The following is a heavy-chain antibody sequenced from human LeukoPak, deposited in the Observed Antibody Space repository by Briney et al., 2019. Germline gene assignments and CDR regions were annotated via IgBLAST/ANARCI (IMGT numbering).Heavy chain of an antibody. CDR3: ARVGSSSWYYFGY. CDR2: IKQDGSEK. Sequence: GGSLRLSCAASGFTFSSYWMSWVRQAPGKGLEWVANIKQDGSEKYYVDSVKGRFTISRDNAKNSLYLQMNSLRAEDTAVYYCARVGSSSWYYFGYWGQGTLVTVSS. J-gene: IGHJ4*02. V-gene: IGHV3-7*03. CDR1: GFTFSSYW. D-gene: IGHD6-13*01.